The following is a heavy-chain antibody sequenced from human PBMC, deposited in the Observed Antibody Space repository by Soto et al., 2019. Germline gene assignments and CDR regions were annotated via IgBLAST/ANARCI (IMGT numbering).Heavy chain of an antibody. Sequence: QVQLQESGPGLVKPSQTLSLTCTVSGGSISSGGYYWSWIRQHPGKGLEWIGYIYYSGSTYYNPSLKSRVTISVDTSKNQFSLKLSSVTAAYTAVYYCAREIDYGDYDSRSYFDYWGQGTLVTVSS. V-gene: IGHV4-31*03. J-gene: IGHJ4*02. CDR2: IYYSGST. D-gene: IGHD4-17*01. CDR1: GGSISSGGYY. CDR3: AREIDYGDYDSRSYFDY.